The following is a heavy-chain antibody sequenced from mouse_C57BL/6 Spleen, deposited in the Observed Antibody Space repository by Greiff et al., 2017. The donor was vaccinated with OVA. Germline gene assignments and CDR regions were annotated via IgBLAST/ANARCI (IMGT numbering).Heavy chain of an antibody. V-gene: IGHV1-80*01. CDR2: IYPGDGDT. J-gene: IGHJ4*01. Sequence: VKLMESGAELVKPGASVKISCKASGYAFSSYWMNWVKQRPGKGLEWIGQIYPGDGDTNYNGKFKGKATLTADKSSSTAYMQLSSLTSEDSAVYFCARGGDDGNYAMDYWGQGTSVTVSS. CDR3: ARGGDDGNYAMDY. CDR1: GYAFSSYW. D-gene: IGHD2-3*01.